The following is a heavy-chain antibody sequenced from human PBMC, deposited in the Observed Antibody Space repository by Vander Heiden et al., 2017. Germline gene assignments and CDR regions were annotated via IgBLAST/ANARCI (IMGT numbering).Heavy chain of an antibody. J-gene: IGHJ4*02. V-gene: IGHV3-23*01. CDR1: GFTFSSYA. CDR2: ISGSGGST. CDR3: AKGGYCSGGSCYLLAYFDY. Sequence: EVQLLESGGGLVQPGGSLRLSCAASGFTFSSYAMGWFRQAPGKGLEWVSAISGSGGSTYYADSVKGRFTISRDNSKNTLYLQMNSLRAEDTAVYYCAKGGYCSGGSCYLLAYFDYWGQGTLVTVSS. D-gene: IGHD2-15*01.